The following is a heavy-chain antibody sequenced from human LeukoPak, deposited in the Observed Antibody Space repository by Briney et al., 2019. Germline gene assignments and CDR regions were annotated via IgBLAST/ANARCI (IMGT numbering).Heavy chain of an antibody. CDR2: ISAYNGNT. V-gene: IGHV1-18*01. CDR1: GYTFPSYD. D-gene: IGHD3-10*01. Sequence: ASVKVSCKPSGYTFPSYDINWVRQAPGQGLEWMGWISAYNGNTNYAQKLQGRVTMTTDTSTSTAYMELRSLRSDDTAVYYCARGGLGEEQDYWGQGTLVTVSS. CDR3: ARGGLGEEQDY. J-gene: IGHJ4*02.